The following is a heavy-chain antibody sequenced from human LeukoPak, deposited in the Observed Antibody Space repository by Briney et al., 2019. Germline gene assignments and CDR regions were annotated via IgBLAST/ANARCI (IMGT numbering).Heavy chain of an antibody. D-gene: IGHD3-22*01. CDR1: GFTFSSYW. Sequence: PGGSLRLSCAASGFTFSSYWMHWVRQAPGKGLEWVSRIYSDGSSTSYADSVKGRFTISRDNAKNTLYLQMNSLRAEDTAVYYCAMGPYYYDSSGYYYWGQGTLVTVSS. CDR3: AMGPYYYDSSGYYY. J-gene: IGHJ4*02. CDR2: IYSDGSST. V-gene: IGHV3-74*01.